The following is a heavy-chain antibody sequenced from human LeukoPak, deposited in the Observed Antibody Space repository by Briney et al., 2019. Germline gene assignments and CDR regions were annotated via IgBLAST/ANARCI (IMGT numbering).Heavy chain of an antibody. CDR1: GFTVSSRY. D-gene: IGHD5-24*01. Sequence: GGSLRLSCAASGFTVSSRYMSWVRQAPGKGLEWVSVIYSGGSAYYADSVKGRLTISRDNSKNTLCLQMNSLRAEDTAVYYCARYDYTYDYFDYWGQGTLVTVSS. J-gene: IGHJ4*02. CDR3: ARYDYTYDYFDY. V-gene: IGHV3-53*01. CDR2: IYSGGSA.